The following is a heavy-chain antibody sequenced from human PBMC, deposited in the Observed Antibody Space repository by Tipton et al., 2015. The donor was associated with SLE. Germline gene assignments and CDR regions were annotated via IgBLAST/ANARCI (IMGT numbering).Heavy chain of an antibody. D-gene: IGHD1-26*01. J-gene: IGHJ4*02. CDR3: AKVGELQGLNYFDY. CDR2: IYSGGSST. V-gene: IGHV3-23*03. CDR1: GFTFSSYA. Sequence: GSLRLSCAASGFTFSSYAMSWVRQAPGKGLEWVSVIYSGGSSTYYADSVKGRFTISRDNSKNTLYLQMNSLRAEDTAVYYCAKVGELQGLNYFDYWGQGTLVTVSS.